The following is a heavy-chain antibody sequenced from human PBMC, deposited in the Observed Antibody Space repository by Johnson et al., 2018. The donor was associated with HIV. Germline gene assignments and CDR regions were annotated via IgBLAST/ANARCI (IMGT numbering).Heavy chain of an antibody. J-gene: IGHJ3*02. Sequence: QVQLVESGGGLVKPGGPLRLSCAASGFTFRDHYMRWIRQAPGKGLEWVSYISSSGDTTYSADSVKGRFTLSRDIAENSLYLQMNSLRAEDTAVYYCARDLETSGWYQGTFDIWGQGTMVTVSS. V-gene: IGHV3-11*04. D-gene: IGHD6-19*01. CDR1: GFTFRDHY. CDR2: ISSSGDTT. CDR3: ARDLETSGWYQGTFDI.